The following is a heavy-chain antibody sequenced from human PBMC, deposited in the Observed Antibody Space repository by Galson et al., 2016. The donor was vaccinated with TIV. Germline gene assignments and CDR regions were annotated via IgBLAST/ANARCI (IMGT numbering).Heavy chain of an antibody. D-gene: IGHD2-21*02. CDR2: IKEDGSEK. J-gene: IGHJ5*01. CDR1: GFTFSNYW. CDR3: ASDKARCGGDSCYLGSSFDC. Sequence: SLRLSCAASGFTFSNYWMSWVRQAPGKGLEWVANIKEDGSEKYAVDSVQGRFTISRDNAKNTLYLQMNNLRGDDTAVYYCASDKARCGGDSCYLGSSFDCWGRGILVTVSS. V-gene: IGHV3-7*01.